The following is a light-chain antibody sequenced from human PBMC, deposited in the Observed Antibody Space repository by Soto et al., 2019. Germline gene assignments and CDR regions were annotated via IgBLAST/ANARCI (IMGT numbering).Light chain of an antibody. CDR2: KAS. J-gene: IGKJ1*01. CDR1: QTISSW. Sequence: DIQMTQSPSTLSGSVGDRVTITCRASQTISSWLAWYQQKPGKAPKLLIYKASTLKSGVPSRFIGSGSGTEFTLTITSLQPDDLATYYCQHYNTYSPGTFGQGTKVDIK. CDR3: QHYNTYSPGT. V-gene: IGKV1-5*03.